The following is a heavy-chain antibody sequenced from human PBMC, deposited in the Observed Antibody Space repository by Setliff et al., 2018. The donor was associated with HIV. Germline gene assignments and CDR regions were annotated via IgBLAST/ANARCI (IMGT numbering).Heavy chain of an antibody. V-gene: IGHV7-4-1*02. D-gene: IGHD3-22*01. CDR3: ARDGYYYDSSGHLAYYFDY. J-gene: IGHJ4*02. CDR2: INTYTGNP. Sequence: ASVKGLLQGFWIHLHFLWYELGAAGPGQGLEWMGWINTYTGNPTYAQDFTGRFVFSLDTSVSTAYLQISSLKAEDIAVYYCARDGYYYDSSGHLAYYFDYWGQGTLVTVSS. CDR1: IHLHFLW.